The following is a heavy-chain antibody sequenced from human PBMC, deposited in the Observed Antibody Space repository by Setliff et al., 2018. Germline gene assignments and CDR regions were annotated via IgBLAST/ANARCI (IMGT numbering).Heavy chain of an antibody. J-gene: IGHJ5*02. CDR3: ARQKSTGSGNNWFDP. D-gene: IGHD3-10*01. V-gene: IGHV5-51*01. Sequence: GESLKISCKGSGFSFTDFWIGWVRQMPGKGLEWMGLIYAGDSDTRYNPSFQGRVTMSADKSINTACLQWSSLKASDTAIYYCARQKSTGSGNNWFDPWGQGTLVTVSS. CDR1: GFSFTDFW. CDR2: IYAGDSDT.